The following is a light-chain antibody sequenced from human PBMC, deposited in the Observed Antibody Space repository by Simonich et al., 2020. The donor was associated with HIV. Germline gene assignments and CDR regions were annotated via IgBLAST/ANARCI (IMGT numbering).Light chain of an antibody. V-gene: IGLV1-40*01. Sequence: QSVLTQPPSVSGAPGQRVTISCSGSSSNTGAGYDVHWNQPLPGKAPKLLIYGHINRPSGVPDRFSGSKSGTSASLAITGLQAEDEADYYGQSYDSSLSGVVFGGGTKLTVL. J-gene: IGLJ2*01. CDR2: GHI. CDR3: QSYDSSLSGVV. CDR1: SSNTGAGYD.